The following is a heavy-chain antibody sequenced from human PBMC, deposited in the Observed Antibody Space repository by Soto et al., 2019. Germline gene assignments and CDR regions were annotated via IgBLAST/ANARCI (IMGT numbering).Heavy chain of an antibody. CDR2: INPNSGGT. D-gene: IGHD6-13*01. Sequence: GASVKVSCKGSGYTFTGYYMHWVRQAPGQGLEWMGWINPNSGGTNYAQKFQGWVTMTRDTSISTAYMELSRLRSDDTAVYYCARDRGISYYYGMDVWGQGTTVTVSS. V-gene: IGHV1-2*04. CDR3: ARDRGISYYYGMDV. CDR1: GYTFTGYY. J-gene: IGHJ6*02.